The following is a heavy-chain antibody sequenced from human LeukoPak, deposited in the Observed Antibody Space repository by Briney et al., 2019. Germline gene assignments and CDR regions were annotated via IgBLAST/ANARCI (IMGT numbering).Heavy chain of an antibody. CDR1: GYSISSGYY. CDR3: ARVSYYGSGSYEGPNYYYYYYMDV. CDR2: IYHSGST. J-gene: IGHJ6*03. Sequence: PSETLSLTCTVSGYSISSGYYWGWIRQPPGKGLEWIGSIYHSGSTYYNPSLKSRVTISVDTSKNQFSLKLSSVTAADTAVYYCARVSYYGSGSYEGPNYYYYYYMDVWGKGTTVTISS. V-gene: IGHV4-38-2*02. D-gene: IGHD3-10*01.